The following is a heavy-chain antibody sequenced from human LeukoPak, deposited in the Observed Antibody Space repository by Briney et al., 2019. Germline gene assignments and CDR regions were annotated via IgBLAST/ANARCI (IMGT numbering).Heavy chain of an antibody. Sequence: ASVKVSCKTSGYTFTAYYIHWVRQAPGQGLEWMGWINPNSGDTDYAQKFQGRVTVTRDTSISTAYMELSRLISDDTAVYYCALPAVGSSSGGWRYWGQGTLVTVSS. D-gene: IGHD6-19*01. CDR2: INPNSGDT. J-gene: IGHJ4*02. CDR3: ALPAVGSSSGGWRY. CDR1: GYTFTAYY. V-gene: IGHV1-2*02.